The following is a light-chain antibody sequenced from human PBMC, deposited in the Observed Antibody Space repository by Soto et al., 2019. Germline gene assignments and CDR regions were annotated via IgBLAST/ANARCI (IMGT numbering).Light chain of an antibody. CDR1: QSVSSSY. V-gene: IGKV3-20*01. Sequence: EIVLTLSPGTLSLTPGERATLSCRASQSVSSSYLAWYQQKPGQAPRLLIYGASSRATGIPDRFSGSGSGTDFTLTISRLEPEDFAVYYCQQYGSSGTFGQGTKADIK. CDR2: GAS. J-gene: IGKJ1*01. CDR3: QQYGSSGT.